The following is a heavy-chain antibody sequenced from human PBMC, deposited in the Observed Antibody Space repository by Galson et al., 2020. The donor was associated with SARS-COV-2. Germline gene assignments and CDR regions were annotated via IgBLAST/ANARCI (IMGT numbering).Heavy chain of an antibody. D-gene: IGHD6-6*01. J-gene: IGHJ4*02. CDR1: GYSFTSYW. Sequence: HGESLKISCKGSGYSFTSYWIGWVRQMPGKGLEWMGIIYPGDSDTRYSPSFQGQVTISADKSISTAYLQWSSLKASDTAMYYCARPKSSSSGWDLYCLDYWGQGTLVTVSS. CDR3: ARPKSSSSGWDLYCLDY. CDR2: IYPGDSDT. V-gene: IGHV5-51*01.